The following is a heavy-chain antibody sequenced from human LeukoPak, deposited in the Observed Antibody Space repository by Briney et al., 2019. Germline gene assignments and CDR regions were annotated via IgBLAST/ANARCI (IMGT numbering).Heavy chain of an antibody. CDR3: AKGDSGYAYFAY. V-gene: IGHV3-23*01. Sequence: PGGSLRLSCATSGFTFSSYVMSWVRQAPGKGLEWVSGISVSGGSTYYADSVKGPFTISRDNSKNTLFLQMNSLRAEDTAVYYCAKGDSGYAYFAYWGQGTLGAVSS. CDR1: GFTFSSYV. J-gene: IGHJ4*02. CDR2: ISVSGGST. D-gene: IGHD5-12*01.